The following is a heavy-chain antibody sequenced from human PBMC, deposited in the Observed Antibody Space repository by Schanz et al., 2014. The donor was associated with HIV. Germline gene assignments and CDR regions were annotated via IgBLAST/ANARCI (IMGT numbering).Heavy chain of an antibody. D-gene: IGHD3-9*01. J-gene: IGHJ4*02. CDR1: GYTFSSND. CDR2: IKPNDGET. CDR3: ARGDILTGLYPYYFDS. V-gene: IGHV1-2*02. Sequence: QVQLVQSGAEVKKPGASVKVSCKASGYTFSSNDINWVRQAPGQGLEWVGYIKPNDGETYYARKFRGRVTMTRDTSTSAVYMQLSGLTSDDTAVYYCARGDILTGLYPYYFDSWGQGTLVTVSS.